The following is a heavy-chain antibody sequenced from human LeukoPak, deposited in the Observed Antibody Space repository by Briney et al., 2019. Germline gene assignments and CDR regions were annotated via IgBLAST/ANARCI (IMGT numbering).Heavy chain of an antibody. CDR1: GGSISSYY. V-gene: IGHV4-59*01. CDR2: IYYSGST. CDR3: ARDQYSGSYYTYYYYYMDV. D-gene: IGHD1-26*01. Sequence: SETLSLTCTVSGGSISSYYWSWIRQPPGKGLEWIGYIYYSGSTNYNPSLKSRVTISVDTSKNQFSLKLSSVTAADTAVYYCARDQYSGSYYTYYYYYMDVWGKGTTVTVSS. J-gene: IGHJ6*03.